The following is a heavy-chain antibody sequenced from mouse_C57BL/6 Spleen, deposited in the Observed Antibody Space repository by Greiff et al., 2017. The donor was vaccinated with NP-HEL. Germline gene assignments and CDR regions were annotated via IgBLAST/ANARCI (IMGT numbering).Heavy chain of an antibody. CDR1: GFSFNTYA. Sequence: DVHLVESGGGLVQPKGSLKLSCAASGFSFNTYAMNWVRQAPGKGLEWVARIRSKSNNYATYYADSVKDRFTISRDDSESMLYLQMNNLKTEDTAMYYCVRHGYWYFDVWGTGTTVTVSS. CDR3: VRHGYWYFDV. V-gene: IGHV10-1*01. J-gene: IGHJ1*03. CDR2: IRSKSNNYAT.